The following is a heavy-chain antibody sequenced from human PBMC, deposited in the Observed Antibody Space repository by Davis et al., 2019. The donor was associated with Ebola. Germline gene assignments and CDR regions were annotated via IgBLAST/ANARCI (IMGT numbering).Heavy chain of an antibody. CDR3: ATTPQYSSGQNKPFDY. CDR2: IGTGSRYI. CDR1: GFTFNSNS. D-gene: IGHD6-19*01. V-gene: IGHV3-21*01. Sequence: GESLKISCAASGFTFNSNSMNWVRQAPGKGLEWVASIGTGSRYIYYADSVKGRFTISRDNSKNTLYLQMNSLRAEDTAVYYCATTPQYSSGQNKPFDYWGQGTLVTVSS. J-gene: IGHJ4*02.